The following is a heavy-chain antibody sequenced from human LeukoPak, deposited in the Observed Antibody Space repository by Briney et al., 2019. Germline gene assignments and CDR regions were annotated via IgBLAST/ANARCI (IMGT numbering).Heavy chain of an antibody. D-gene: IGHD2-2*02. CDR2: INHSGST. Sequence: KPSETLSLTCAVYGGSFSGYYWSSISQPPGKGLEWHGEINHSGSTNYNPSLKSRVTISVDTSKNQFSLKLSSVTAADTAVYYCARGPGPDIVVVPAAIFDYWGQGTLVTVSS. J-gene: IGHJ4*02. V-gene: IGHV4-34*01. CDR1: GGSFSGYY. CDR3: ARGPGPDIVVVPAAIFDY.